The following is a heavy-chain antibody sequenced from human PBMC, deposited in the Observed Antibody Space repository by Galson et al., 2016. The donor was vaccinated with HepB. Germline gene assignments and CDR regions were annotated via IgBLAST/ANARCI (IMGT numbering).Heavy chain of an antibody. CDR2: IKYDGSDK. CDR3: AREDAYVWGTFRFGRRGLDL. J-gene: IGHJ5*02. Sequence: SLRLSCAASGFTFETYWMSWVRQAPGKGLEWVANIKYDGSDKYYVDSVKGRFTVSRDNAKNSMYLQMRTLRVEDTAVYYCAREDAYVWGTFRFGRRGLDLWGHGILVTVSP. V-gene: IGHV3-7*03. D-gene: IGHD3-16*02. CDR1: GFTFETYW.